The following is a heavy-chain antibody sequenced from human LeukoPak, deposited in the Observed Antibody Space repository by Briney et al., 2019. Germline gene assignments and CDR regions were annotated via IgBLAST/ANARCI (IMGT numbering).Heavy chain of an antibody. CDR3: AKSHSGSYYFWFDP. CDR1: GFTFSSYA. Sequence: PGGSLRLSCAASGFTFSSYAMSWVRQAPGKGLEWVSAISDSGGNTYYADSVKGRFTISRDNSKNTLYLQMNSLRAEDTAVYYRAKSHSGSYYFWFDPWGQGTLVTVSS. D-gene: IGHD3-10*01. J-gene: IGHJ5*02. CDR2: ISDSGGNT. V-gene: IGHV3-23*01.